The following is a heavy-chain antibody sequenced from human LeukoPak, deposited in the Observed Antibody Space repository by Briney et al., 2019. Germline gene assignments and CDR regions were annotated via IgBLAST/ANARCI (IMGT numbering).Heavy chain of an antibody. J-gene: IGHJ6*03. CDR3: ARQISDYYYYYIDV. CDR1: SGSISSSHYY. Sequence: PSETLSLNCTVSSGSISSSHYYWDWIRQPPGKGLEWIGTIYYSGSTYYNPSLVSRATISVDASKNQFYLMLNSVTAADTAVYYRARQISDYYYYYIDVWGKGTTVTVSS. D-gene: IGHD3-3*01. CDR2: IYYSGST. V-gene: IGHV4-39*01.